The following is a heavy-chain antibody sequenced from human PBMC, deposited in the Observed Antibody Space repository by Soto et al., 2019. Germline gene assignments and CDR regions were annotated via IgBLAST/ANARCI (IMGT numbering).Heavy chain of an antibody. Sequence: SLRLSCAASGFTFDDYAMHWVRQAPGKGLEWVSGISWNSGSIGYADSVKGRFTISRDNAKNSLSLEMNNLRVEDTAVYYCARVRGHSYGYVDYWGQGTLVTVSS. V-gene: IGHV3-9*01. CDR2: ISWNSGSI. D-gene: IGHD5-18*01. CDR1: GFTFDDYA. J-gene: IGHJ4*02. CDR3: ARVRGHSYGYVDY.